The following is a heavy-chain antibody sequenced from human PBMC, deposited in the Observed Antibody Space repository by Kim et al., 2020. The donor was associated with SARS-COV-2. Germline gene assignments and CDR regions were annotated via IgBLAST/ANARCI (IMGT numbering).Heavy chain of an antibody. D-gene: IGHD1-20*01. J-gene: IGHJ4*02. Sequence: YYADSVKGRLTISRDNAKNSLYLQMNSLRAEDTAVYYCARSNWNKYYFDYWGQGTLVTVSS. CDR3: ARSNWNKYYFDY. V-gene: IGHV3-21*01.